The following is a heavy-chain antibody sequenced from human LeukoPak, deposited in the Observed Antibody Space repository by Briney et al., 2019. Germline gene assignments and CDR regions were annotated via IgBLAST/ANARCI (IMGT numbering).Heavy chain of an antibody. CDR1: GYTFTSYY. J-gene: IGHJ3*02. CDR2: INPSGGST. Sequence: GASVKVSCKASGYTFTSYYMHWVRQAPGQGLEWMGIINPSGGSTSYAQKFQGRVTMTRDTSTSTVYMELSSLRSEDTAVYYCASGRDGYNLVVAFDIWGQGTMVTVSS. CDR3: ASGRDGYNLVVAFDI. D-gene: IGHD5-24*01. V-gene: IGHV1-46*01.